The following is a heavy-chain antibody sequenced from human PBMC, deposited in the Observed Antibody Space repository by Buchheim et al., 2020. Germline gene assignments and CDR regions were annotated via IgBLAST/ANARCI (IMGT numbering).Heavy chain of an antibody. CDR1: GGSFSGYY. V-gene: IGHV4-34*01. CDR3: AREGTYSGSYYPYYYGMDV. D-gene: IGHD1-26*01. CDR2: INHSGST. Sequence: QVQLQQWGAGLLKPSETLSLTCAVYGGSFSGYYWSWIRQPPGKGLEWIGEINHSGSTNYNPSLKSRVTISVDTSKNQFFLKLSSVTAADTAVYYCAREGTYSGSYYPYYYGMDVWGQGTT. J-gene: IGHJ6*02.